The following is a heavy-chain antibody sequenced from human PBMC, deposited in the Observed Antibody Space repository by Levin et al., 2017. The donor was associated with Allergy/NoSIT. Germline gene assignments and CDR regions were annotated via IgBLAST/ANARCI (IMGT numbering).Heavy chain of an antibody. CDR3: VTGYTYGPLDH. CDR2: INGATGKT. J-gene: IGHJ4*02. CDR1: GYSFTAFA. V-gene: IGHV1-3*01. Sequence: GESLKISCRAYGYSFTAFAMHWVRQAPGQRLEWMGRINGATGKTKYSQKFQDRVIITWDTPATTAYMELSSLRSEDTAVYYCVTGYTYGPLDHWGQGTLVAASS. D-gene: IGHD5-12*01.